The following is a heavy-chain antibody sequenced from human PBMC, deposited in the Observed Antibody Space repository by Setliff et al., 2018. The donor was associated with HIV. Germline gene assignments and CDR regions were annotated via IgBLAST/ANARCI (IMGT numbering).Heavy chain of an antibody. CDR2: IYHSGST. J-gene: IGHJ4*02. CDR1: GYSISSGYY. D-gene: IGHD4-17*01. Sequence: PSETLSLTCTVSGYSISSGYYWGWIRQPPGKGLEWIGSIYHSGSTYYNASLKSRVSMSVDKSKNQFSLKVSSVTAADTAIYYCAAFFVTPLTTQDFWGQGTLVTVSS. V-gene: IGHV4-38-2*02. CDR3: AAFFVTPLTTQDF.